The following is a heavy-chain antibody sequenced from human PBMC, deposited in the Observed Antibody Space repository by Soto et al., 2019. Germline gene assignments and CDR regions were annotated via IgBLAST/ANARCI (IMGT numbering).Heavy chain of an antibody. CDR1: GFTFNTYS. Sequence: QAQLEESGGGVVQPGRSLRLSCEASGFTFNTYSMHWVRQPPGKGLEWLAAIWYDGTQKYYADSVKGRFIISRDNSKNKLYLEMNSLRAEDTAVDYCARAVGTTVTGLWHFDSWGQGTLVTVSS. V-gene: IGHV3-33*01. CDR3: ARAVGTTVTGLWHFDS. D-gene: IGHD4-17*01. J-gene: IGHJ4*02. CDR2: IWYDGTQK.